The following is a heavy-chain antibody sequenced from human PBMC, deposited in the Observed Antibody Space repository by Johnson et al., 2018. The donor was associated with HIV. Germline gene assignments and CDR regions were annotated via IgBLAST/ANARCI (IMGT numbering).Heavy chain of an antibody. CDR3: ARDLAGHNAFDI. D-gene: IGHD6-19*01. V-gene: IGHV3-23*04. J-gene: IGHJ3*02. Sequence: VQLVESGGGLVQPGGSLRLSCAASGFTFSTYAMSWVRQAPGKGLEWVSAISGSGGSTYYADSVKGRFTISRDNSKNTLYLQMNSLRAEDTAVYYCARDLAGHNAFDIWGQGTMVTVSS. CDR1: GFTFSTYA. CDR2: ISGSGGST.